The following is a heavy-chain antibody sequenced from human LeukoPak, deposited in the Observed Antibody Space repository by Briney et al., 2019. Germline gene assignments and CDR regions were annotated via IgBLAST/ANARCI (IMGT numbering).Heavy chain of an antibody. Sequence: GGSLRLSCAASGFTVSSNYMSWVRQAPGKGLEWVSVIYSGGSTYYADSVKGRFTISRGNSKNTLYLQMNSLRAEGTAVYYCARVIGDEFGSSCWDYWGQGTLVTVSS. CDR3: ARVIGDEFGSSCWDY. D-gene: IGHD6-13*01. CDR1: GFTVSSNY. V-gene: IGHV3-66*01. J-gene: IGHJ4*02. CDR2: IYSGGST.